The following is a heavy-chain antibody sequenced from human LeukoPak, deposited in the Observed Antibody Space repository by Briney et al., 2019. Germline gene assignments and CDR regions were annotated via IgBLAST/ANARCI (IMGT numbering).Heavy chain of an antibody. CDR1: GFTFSAYG. V-gene: IGHV3-30*18. J-gene: IGHJ3*02. Sequence: GGSLRLSCAASGFTFSAYGMHWVRQAPGKGLEWVAVISYDGSNKYYADSVKGRFTISRDNSKNTLFLQMNSLRAEDTAVYYCAKEGMEYCSGGSCYDDEDAFDIWGQGTMVTVSS. CDR2: ISYDGSNK. CDR3: AKEGMEYCSGGSCYDDEDAFDI. D-gene: IGHD2-15*01.